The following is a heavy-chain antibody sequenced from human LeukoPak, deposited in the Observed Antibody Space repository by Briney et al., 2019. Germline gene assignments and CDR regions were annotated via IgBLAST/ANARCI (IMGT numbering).Heavy chain of an antibody. Sequence: SETLSLTCAVYGGSFSGYYWSWIRQPPGKGLEWIGEINHSGSTNYNPSLKSRVTISVDTSKNQFSLKLSSVTAADTAVYYCASASIAALLGYWGQGTLATVSS. V-gene: IGHV4-34*01. CDR1: GGSFSGYY. CDR2: INHSGST. CDR3: ASASIAALLGY. D-gene: IGHD6-6*01. J-gene: IGHJ4*02.